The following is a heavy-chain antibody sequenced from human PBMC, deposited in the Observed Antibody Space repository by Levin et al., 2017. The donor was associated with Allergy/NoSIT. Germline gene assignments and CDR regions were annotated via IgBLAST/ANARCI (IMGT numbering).Heavy chain of an antibody. J-gene: IGHJ4*02. CDR2: MTPNTGET. Sequence: ASVKVSCKPSGYTFTSYDINWVRQATGQGLEWMGWMTPNTGETGYAQKFQGRVTMTRNTAISTAYMELRSLRSDDTAIYYCVRNFDYWGQGSLVTVSS. V-gene: IGHV1-8*01. CDR1: GYTFTSYD. CDR3: VRNFDY.